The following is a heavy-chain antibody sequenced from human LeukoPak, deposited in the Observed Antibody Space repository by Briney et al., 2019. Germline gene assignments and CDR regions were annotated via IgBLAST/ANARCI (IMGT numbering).Heavy chain of an antibody. CDR2: IYTSGST. D-gene: IGHD3-10*01. Sequence: SETLSLTCTVSGGSISSYYWSWIRQPAGKGLEWIGRIYTSGSTNYNPSFKSRVTMSVDTSKNQFSLKLSSATAAATAVHYCARDPMVRGEVSGEYFDYWGQGTLVTVSS. CDR1: GGSISSYY. V-gene: IGHV4-4*07. CDR3: ARDPMVRGEVSGEYFDY. J-gene: IGHJ4*02.